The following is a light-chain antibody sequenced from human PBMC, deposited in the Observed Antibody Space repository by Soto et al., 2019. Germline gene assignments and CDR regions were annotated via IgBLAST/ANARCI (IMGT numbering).Light chain of an antibody. CDR3: QQYNNRPPWT. Sequence: IVMTQAPRTLSLSALKRARLSCMASQTIDTNLAWYQQKPGQAPRLLIFAASTRATGIPARFSGSGSGTEFSLTITSLLSEDFAVYYCQQYNNRPPWTFGQGTKVDIK. CDR2: AAS. V-gene: IGKV3-15*01. J-gene: IGKJ1*01. CDR1: QTIDTN.